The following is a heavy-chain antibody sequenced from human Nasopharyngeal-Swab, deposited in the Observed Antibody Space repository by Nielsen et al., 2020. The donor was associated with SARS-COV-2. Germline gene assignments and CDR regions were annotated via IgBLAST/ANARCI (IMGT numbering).Heavy chain of an antibody. J-gene: IGHJ5*02. CDR1: GFSFDSHF. Sequence: GGSLRLSCEAAGFSFDSHFMNWGRQAPGKGPEWVSSTRDRSTYIYYADSVKGRFTISRDNAKNLLFLHMNDLRAEDTAIYYCARDLRPTVTAFGHWGQGTLVTVSS. D-gene: IGHD4-17*01. V-gene: IGHV3-21*06. CDR2: TRDRSTYI. CDR3: ARDLRPTVTAFGH.